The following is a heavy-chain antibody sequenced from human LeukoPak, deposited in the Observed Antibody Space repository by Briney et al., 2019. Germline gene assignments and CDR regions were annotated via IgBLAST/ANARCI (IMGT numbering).Heavy chain of an antibody. V-gene: IGHV5-51*01. J-gene: IGHJ6*03. Sequence: GESLKISCKGSGYSFTSFWIGWVRQMPGKGLEWMGIIYPGESDTRYSPSFQGQVTISADKSISTAYVQWSSLKASDTAMYYCARQGSGFAPKNYYYMDVWGKGTTVTVSS. CDR2: IYPGESDT. CDR3: ARQGSGFAPKNYYYMDV. D-gene: IGHD3-10*01. CDR1: GYSFTSFW.